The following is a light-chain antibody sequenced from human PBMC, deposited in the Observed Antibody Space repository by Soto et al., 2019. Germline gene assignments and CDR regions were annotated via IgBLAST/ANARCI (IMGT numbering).Light chain of an antibody. CDR3: SSYIGSSTYV. Sequence: QSVLTQPPSASGTPGQGVTISCSGTSSDIGGYNYVSWYQHHPGKAPKLMIFDVSYRPSGVSNRFSGSKSGNTASLTISGLQAEDEADYYCSSYIGSSTYVFGTGTKLTVL. CDR1: SSDIGGYNY. J-gene: IGLJ1*01. CDR2: DVS. V-gene: IGLV2-14*01.